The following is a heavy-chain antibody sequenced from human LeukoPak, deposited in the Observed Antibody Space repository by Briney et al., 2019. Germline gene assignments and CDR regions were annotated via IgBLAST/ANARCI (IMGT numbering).Heavy chain of an antibody. J-gene: IGHJ3*02. D-gene: IGHD1-26*01. V-gene: IGHV1-2*02. CDR1: GYTFTGYY. CDR3: ARVGYSGSYLWGAFDI. CDR2: INPNSGGT. Sequence: ASVKVSCKASGYTFTGYYMHWVRQAPGQGLEWMGWINPNSGGTNYAQKFQGRVTMTRDTSISTAYMELSRLRSDDTAVYYCARVGYSGSYLWGAFDIWGQGTMVTVSS.